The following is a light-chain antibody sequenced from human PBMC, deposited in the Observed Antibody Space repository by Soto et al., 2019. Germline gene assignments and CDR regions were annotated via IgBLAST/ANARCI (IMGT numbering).Light chain of an antibody. Sequence: DIQMTQSPSTLSASVGDRVTITCRASQSISNWLAWYQQKPGKAPKLLIYKASSLESGVPSWFSGRGSGTQFTLTLPLLHPDHFATYYSQHYNRYWPFGQGTTVDMK. J-gene: IGKJ1*01. CDR1: QSISNW. CDR3: QHYNRYWP. CDR2: KAS. V-gene: IGKV1-5*03.